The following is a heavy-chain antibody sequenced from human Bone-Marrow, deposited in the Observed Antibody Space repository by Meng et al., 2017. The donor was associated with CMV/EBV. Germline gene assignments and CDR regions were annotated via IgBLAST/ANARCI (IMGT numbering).Heavy chain of an antibody. CDR1: GGYFSGYY. CDR3: ARDEEGILGH. CDR2: IKHSGDT. D-gene: IGHD3-16*01. J-gene: IGHJ4*02. V-gene: IGHV4-34*01. Sequence: LTCAVYGGYFSGYYWRWIRQPPGKGLEWIGEIKHSGDTNYNPSLKSRVTISLDMSKNQFSLNLKSVTAADTAVYFCARDEEGILGHWGQGTLVTVSS.